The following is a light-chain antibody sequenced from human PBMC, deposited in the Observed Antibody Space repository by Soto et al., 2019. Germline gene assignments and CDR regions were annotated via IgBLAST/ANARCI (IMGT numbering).Light chain of an antibody. CDR2: DAS. Sequence: DIQMTQSPSTLSASVGDRVTITCRASQSISSWLAWYQQKPGKAPKLLIYDASSLESGVPSRFSGSGSGTEFTLTISSLQPADFATYYCQQYNSYLTFGQGTKVEIK. CDR1: QSISSW. V-gene: IGKV1-5*01. CDR3: QQYNSYLT. J-gene: IGKJ1*01.